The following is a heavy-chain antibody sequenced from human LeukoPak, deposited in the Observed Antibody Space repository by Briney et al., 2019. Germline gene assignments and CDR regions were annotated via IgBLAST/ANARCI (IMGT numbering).Heavy chain of an antibody. V-gene: IGHV4-39*01. Sequence: SETLSLTCTVSGGSIDNSGSYWGWIRQPPGKGLEWIGCVYYGGDAYYNPSLKSRVTISADLSKNQFSLSLISVTAADTALYYCARLFSRGWPYYYGLGAWGQGTTVTVSS. CDR1: GGSIDNSGSY. CDR2: VYYGGDA. CDR3: ARLFSRGWPYYYGLGA. D-gene: IGHD6-19*01. J-gene: IGHJ6*02.